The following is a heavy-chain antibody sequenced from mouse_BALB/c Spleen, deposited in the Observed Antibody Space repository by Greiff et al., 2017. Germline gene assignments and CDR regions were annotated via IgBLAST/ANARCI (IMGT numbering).Heavy chain of an antibody. CDR3: ARGDYGNYFDY. V-gene: IGHV1-4*01. J-gene: IGHJ2*01. CDR1: GYTFTSYT. Sequence: QVQLKQSGAELARPGASVKMSCKASGYTFTSYTMHWVKQRPGQGLEWIGYINPSSGYTNYNQKFKDKATLTADKSSSTAYMQLSSLTSEDSAVYYCARGDYGNYFDYWGQGTTLTVSS. D-gene: IGHD2-1*01. CDR2: INPSSGYT.